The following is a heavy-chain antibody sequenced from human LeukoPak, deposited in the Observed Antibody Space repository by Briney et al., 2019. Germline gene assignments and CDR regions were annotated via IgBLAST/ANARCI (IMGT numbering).Heavy chain of an antibody. V-gene: IGHV4-34*01. Sequence: SETLSLTCAVYGGSFSGYYWSWIRQPPGKGLEWIGEINHSGGTNYNPSLKSRVTISVDTSKNQFSLELSSVTAADTAVYYCARAPVATDIIVAMDVWGQGTTVTVSS. CDR1: GGSFSGYY. J-gene: IGHJ6*02. CDR2: INHSGGT. D-gene: IGHD2-21*02. CDR3: ARAPVATDIIVAMDV.